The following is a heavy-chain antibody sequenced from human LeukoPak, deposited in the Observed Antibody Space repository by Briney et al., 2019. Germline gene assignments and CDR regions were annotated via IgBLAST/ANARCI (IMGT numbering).Heavy chain of an antibody. D-gene: IGHD1-26*01. V-gene: IGHV3-21*01. J-gene: IGHJ4*02. CDR1: GFTFSSYS. Sequence: GGSLRLSCAASGFTFSSYSMNWVRQAPGKGLEWVSSISSSSSYIYYADSVKGRFTISRDNSKNTLYLQMNSLRAEDTAVYYCAKSPGAWWELPEYFDYWGQGTLVTVSS. CDR2: ISSSSSYI. CDR3: AKSPGAWWELPEYFDY.